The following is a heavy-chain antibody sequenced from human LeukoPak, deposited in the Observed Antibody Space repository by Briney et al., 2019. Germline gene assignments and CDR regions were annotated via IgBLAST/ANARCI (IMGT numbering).Heavy chain of an antibody. CDR2: IYHSGST. J-gene: IGHJ4*02. CDR3: ARDNCSYGLDY. CDR1: GGSISSGGYS. V-gene: IGHV4-30-2*01. D-gene: IGHD5-18*01. Sequence: SETLSLTCAVSGGSISSGGYSWSWTRQPPGKGLEWIGYIYHSGSTYYNPSLKSRVTISVDRSKNQFSLKLSSVTAADTAVYYCARDNCSYGLDYWGQGTLVTVSS.